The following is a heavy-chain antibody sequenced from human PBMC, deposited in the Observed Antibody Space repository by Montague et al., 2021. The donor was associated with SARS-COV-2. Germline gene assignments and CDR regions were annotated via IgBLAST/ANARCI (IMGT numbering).Heavy chain of an antibody. Sequence: SETLSLTCVVSDVSLSTSTWWSWVRQSPGKGLEWVWEIYVSGFTXXNPXVKSRVSISLDDSRSQFSLRLTCVTAADTAVYFCARGGLGNRGFDYWGQGTLVTVSS. D-gene: IGHD3/OR15-3a*01. CDR1: DVSLSTSTW. CDR3: ARGGLGNRGFDY. J-gene: IGHJ4*02. V-gene: IGHV4-4*02. CDR2: IYVSGFT.